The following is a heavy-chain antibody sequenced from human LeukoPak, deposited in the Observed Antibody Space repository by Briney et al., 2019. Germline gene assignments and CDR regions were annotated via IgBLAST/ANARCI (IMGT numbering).Heavy chain of an antibody. CDR2: ISGSGGST. J-gene: IGHJ6*03. Sequence: PGGSLRLSCAASGFTFSSYAMSWVRQAPGKGLEWVSAISGSGGSTYYADSVRGRFTISRDTSKDTLYLHMNSLRAEDTAVYYCARFPGIPAAGTYYHYFMDVWGKGTTVTVSS. CDR1: GFTFSSYA. CDR3: ARFPGIPAAGTYYHYFMDV. D-gene: IGHD6-13*01. V-gene: IGHV3-23*01.